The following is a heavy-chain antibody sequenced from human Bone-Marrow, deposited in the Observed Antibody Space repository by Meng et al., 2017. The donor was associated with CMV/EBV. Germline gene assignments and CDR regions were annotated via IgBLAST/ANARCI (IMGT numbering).Heavy chain of an antibody. D-gene: IGHD1-26*01. CDR1: GGSISSYY. V-gene: IGHV4-59*12. CDR3: ARGGWELPDNWFDP. Sequence: GSLRLSCTVSGGSISSYYWSWIRQPPGKGLEWIGYIYYSGSTNYNPSLKSRVTISVDTSKNQFSLKLSSVTAADTAVYYCARGGWELPDNWFDPWGQGTLVTVSS. J-gene: IGHJ5*02. CDR2: IYYSGST.